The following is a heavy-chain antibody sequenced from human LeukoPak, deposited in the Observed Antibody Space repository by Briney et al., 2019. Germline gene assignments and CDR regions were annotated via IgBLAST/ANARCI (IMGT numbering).Heavy chain of an antibody. CDR1: GGSFSGYY. D-gene: IGHD1-1*01. CDR2: IYHSGST. CDR3: ARVESSGNPDY. J-gene: IGHJ4*02. V-gene: IGHV4-34*01. Sequence: SETLSLTCAVYGGSFSGYYWSWIRQPPGKGLEWIGEIYHSGSTNYNPSLKSRVTISVDKSKNQFSLKLSSVTAADTAVYYCARVESSGNPDYWGQGTLVTVSS.